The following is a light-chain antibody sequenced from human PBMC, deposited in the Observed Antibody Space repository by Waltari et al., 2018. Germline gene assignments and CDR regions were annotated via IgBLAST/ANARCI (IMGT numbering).Light chain of an antibody. J-gene: IGKJ1*01. Sequence: EIVLTQSPGTLSLSHGERATLSCRASQSVSSSLAWYQQTPVQAPRLLIYDASTRATGIPDRFSGSGSGTDFILTIIRLEPEDFAVYYCQKYVRLPATFGQGTKVESK. CDR3: QKYVRLPAT. CDR2: DAS. V-gene: IGKV3-20*01. CDR1: QSVSSS.